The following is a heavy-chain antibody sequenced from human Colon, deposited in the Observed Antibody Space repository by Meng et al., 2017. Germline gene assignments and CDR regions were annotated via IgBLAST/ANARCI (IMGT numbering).Heavy chain of an antibody. CDR3: AKGGRSGSFDY. CDR2: IKQDGNEK. Sequence: GGSLRLSCAASGFTFSSSWLSWVRQAPGKGLEGVANIKQDGNEKYYDDSVKGRFTISSDSAKNALYLQMNSLRAEDMAVYYCAKGGRSGSFDYWGQGTLVTVSS. V-gene: IGHV3-7*01. D-gene: IGHD3-22*01. J-gene: IGHJ4*02. CDR1: GFTFSSSW.